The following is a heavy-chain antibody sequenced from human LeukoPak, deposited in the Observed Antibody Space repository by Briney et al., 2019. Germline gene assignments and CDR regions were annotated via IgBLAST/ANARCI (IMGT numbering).Heavy chain of an antibody. V-gene: IGHV4-61*01. Sequence: SETLSLTCTVSGGSVSSGSYYWRWIRQPPGKGMERIGYIYYSGSTDYNPPLKSRVTISLDTSKNQFSLKLTSVTAADTAVYYGARTSVVTAMPFDYWGQGTVVTVSS. CDR2: IYYSGST. J-gene: IGHJ4*02. CDR1: GGSVSSGSYY. D-gene: IGHD2-21*02. CDR3: ARTSVVTAMPFDY.